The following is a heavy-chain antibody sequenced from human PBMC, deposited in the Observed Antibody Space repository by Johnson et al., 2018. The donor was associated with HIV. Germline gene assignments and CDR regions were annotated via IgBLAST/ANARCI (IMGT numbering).Heavy chain of an antibody. CDR2: IWYDGSNK. V-gene: IGHV3-33*06. D-gene: IGHD2-21*01. CDR1: GFTFSSYG. CDR3: AKGYRAGGGDGWDAVDI. J-gene: IGHJ3*02. Sequence: QVQLVESGGGVVQPGRSLRLSCAASGFTFSSYGMHWVRQAPGKGLEWVAVIWYDGSNKYYADSVKGRFTISRDNSKNTLYLQMNSLRAEETAVYYWAKGYRAGGGDGWDAVDIWGQGTMVTVSS.